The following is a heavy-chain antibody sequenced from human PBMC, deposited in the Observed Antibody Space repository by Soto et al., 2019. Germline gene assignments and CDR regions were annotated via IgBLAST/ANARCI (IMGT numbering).Heavy chain of an antibody. CDR3: ARGRGEIQGP. CDR1: GDSISSPHYY. CDR2: IYYTGST. Sequence: SETLSLTCTVSGDSISSPHYYWTWIRQTPGKGLEWVGYIYYTGSTNHNPSLKSRVTILADTSKKQFSLKLSSVTAADTVVYYCARGRGEIQGPWGQGTLVTVSS. V-gene: IGHV4-30-4*01. D-gene: IGHD3-16*01. J-gene: IGHJ5*02.